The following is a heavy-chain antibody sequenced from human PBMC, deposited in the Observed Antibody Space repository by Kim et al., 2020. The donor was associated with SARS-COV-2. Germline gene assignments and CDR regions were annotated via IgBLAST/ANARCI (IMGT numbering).Heavy chain of an antibody. J-gene: IGHJ4*02. Sequence: RYSPSFQGQVTISADKSISTAYLQWSSLKASDTAMYYCARRFGNAYYFDYWGQGTLVTVSS. D-gene: IGHD3-16*01. V-gene: IGHV5-51*01. CDR3: ARRFGNAYYFDY.